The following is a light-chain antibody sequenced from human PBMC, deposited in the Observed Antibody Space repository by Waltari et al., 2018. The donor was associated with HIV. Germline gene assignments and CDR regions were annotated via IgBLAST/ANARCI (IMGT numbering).Light chain of an antibody. CDR2: WAS. J-gene: IGKJ3*01. CDR1: QSVLYNSNNKNY. V-gene: IGKV4-1*01. CDR3: QQYYSTPFT. Sequence: DIVMTQSPDSLAVSLGERATINCKSSQSVLYNSNNKNYLAWYQQKPGQPPKLLIYWASTRESGVPDRFSGSGSGTDFTLTISSLQAEDVAVYYCQQYYSTPFTFGPGTKVDIK.